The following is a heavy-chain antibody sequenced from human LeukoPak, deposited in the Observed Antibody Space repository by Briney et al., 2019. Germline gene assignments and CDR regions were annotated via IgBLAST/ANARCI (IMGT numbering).Heavy chain of an antibody. CDR3: ARDLGGNWNYYYYYMDV. CDR2: IYYSGST. CDR1: GGSISSYY. V-gene: IGHV4-59*01. D-gene: IGHD1-1*01. J-gene: IGHJ6*03. Sequence: KPSETLSLTCTVSGGSISSYYWSWIRQPPGKGLEWIGYIYYSGSTNYNPSLKSRVTISVDTSKNQFSLKLSSVTAADTAVYYCARDLGGNWNYYYYYMDVWGKGTTVTVSS.